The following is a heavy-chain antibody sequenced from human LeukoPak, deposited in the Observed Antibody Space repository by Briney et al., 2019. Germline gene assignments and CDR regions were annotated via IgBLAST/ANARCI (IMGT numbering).Heavy chain of an antibody. J-gene: IGHJ6*02. CDR3: AQLLGWGHVWFRSLAV. V-gene: IGHV1-69*04. CDR1: GCTPSSYA. CDR2: IIPILGIA. D-gene: IGHD2-21*02. Sequence: ASVKVSCKAAGCTPSSYAINWVRQAPGQGLEWMGRIIPILGIANYAQKFQGRVTITADKSTSTPYMEMNSLRAEDTARYYCAQLLGWGHVWFRSLAVCGQGTTVTVSS.